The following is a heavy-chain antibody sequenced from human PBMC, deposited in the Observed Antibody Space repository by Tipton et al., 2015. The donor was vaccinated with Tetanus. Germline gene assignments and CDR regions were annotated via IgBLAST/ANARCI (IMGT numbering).Heavy chain of an antibody. CDR3: ARYLTNYYDSSGCLDY. D-gene: IGHD3-22*01. CDR2: IYYSGST. J-gene: IGHJ4*02. CDR1: GGSISSYY. Sequence: TLSLTCTVSGGSISSYYWSWIRQPPGKGLEWIGYIYYSGSTNYNPSLKSRVTISVDTSKNQFSLKLSSVTAADTAVYYCARYLTNYYDSSGCLDYWGQGTLVTVSS. V-gene: IGHV4-59*01.